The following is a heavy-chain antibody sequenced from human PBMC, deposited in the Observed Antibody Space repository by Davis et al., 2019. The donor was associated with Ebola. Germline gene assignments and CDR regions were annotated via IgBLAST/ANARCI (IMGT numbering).Heavy chain of an antibody. Sequence: SETLSLTCAVSGGPFNGYYWSWIRQPPGKGLEWIAEIDHSGTTNYNSSLKSRITIAVDTSKKQFSLRLISVTAADTAMYYCAFVGVNTKGDARDIWGQGTKVIVSS. CDR3: AFVGVNTKGDARDI. J-gene: IGHJ3*02. CDR1: GGPFNGYY. CDR2: IDHSGTT. D-gene: IGHD1-26*01. V-gene: IGHV4-34*01.